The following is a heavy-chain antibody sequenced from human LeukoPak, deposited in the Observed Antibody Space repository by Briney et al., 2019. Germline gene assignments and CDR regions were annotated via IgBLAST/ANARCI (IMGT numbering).Heavy chain of an antibody. CDR3: ARDRGYSSGWYYFGY. CDR2: IYTSGST. CDR1: GGSISSYY. J-gene: IGHJ4*02. V-gene: IGHV4-4*07. Sequence: PSETLSVTRTVSGGSISSYYWSWIRQPAGKGLEWIGRIYTSGSTNYNPSLKSRVTVSVDTSKNQFSLELSSVTAADTAVYYCARDRGYSSGWYYFGYWGQETLVTVSS. D-gene: IGHD6-13*01.